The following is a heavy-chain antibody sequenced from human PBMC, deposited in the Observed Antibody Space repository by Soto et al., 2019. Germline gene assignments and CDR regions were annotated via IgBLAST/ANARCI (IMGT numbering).Heavy chain of an antibody. V-gene: IGHV2-5*02. CDR2: TYWDDDS. Sequence: SGPTLVNPTQTLTLTCTFSGFSLNERAVGVGWIRQPPGKALEWLAFTYWDDDSHYSPSLKNRLTITKDTSKNQVVLTMTNTDPSDTDTYYCAHGSDWLFDYWGQGTQVTVSS. CDR3: AHGSDWLFDY. D-gene: IGHD6-19*01. J-gene: IGHJ4*02. CDR1: GFSLNERAVG.